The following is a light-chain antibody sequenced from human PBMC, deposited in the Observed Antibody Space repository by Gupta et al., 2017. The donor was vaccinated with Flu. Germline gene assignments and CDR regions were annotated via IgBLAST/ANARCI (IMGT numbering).Light chain of an antibody. CDR1: QDISNY. CDR3: QQYDTIPPGYT. J-gene: IGKJ2*01. V-gene: IGKV1-33*01. Sequence: DIQMTQSPSFLSASIGDRVTITCQASQDISNYLNWYQQRPGKAPRLLIYDASNLETGVPSRFSGSGSGTDFTFIISSLQPEDIATYYCQQYDTIPPGYTFGQGTKLEIK. CDR2: DAS.